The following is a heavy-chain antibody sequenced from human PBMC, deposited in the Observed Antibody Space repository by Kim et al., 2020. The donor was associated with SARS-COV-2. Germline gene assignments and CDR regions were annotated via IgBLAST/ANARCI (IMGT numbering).Heavy chain of an antibody. V-gene: IGHV3-48*03. CDR1: GFTFSSYE. D-gene: IGHD5-18*01. CDR2: ISSSGSTI. CDR3: ASFRREYSYCYAFDY. J-gene: IGHJ4*02. Sequence: GGSLRLSCAASGFTFSSYEMNWVRQAPGKGLEWVSYISSSGSTIYYADSVKGRFTISRDNAKNSLYLQMNSLRAEDTAVYYCASFRREYSYCYAFDYWGQGTLVTVSS.